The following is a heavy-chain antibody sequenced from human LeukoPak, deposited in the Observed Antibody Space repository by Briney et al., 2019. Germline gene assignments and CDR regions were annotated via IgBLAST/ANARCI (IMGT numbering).Heavy chain of an antibody. CDR1: GFTFSSYW. CDR2: INSDGSST. J-gene: IGHJ3*02. D-gene: IGHD3-10*01. Sequence: QSGGSLRLSCAASGFTFSSYWMHWVRQAPGKGLVWVSRINSDGSSTSYADSVKGRFTISRDNTKNTLYLQMNSLRAEDTAVYYCAKDRQTRVSIWFGEFHDAFDIWGQGTMVTVSS. CDR3: AKDRQTRVSIWFGEFHDAFDI. V-gene: IGHV3-74*01.